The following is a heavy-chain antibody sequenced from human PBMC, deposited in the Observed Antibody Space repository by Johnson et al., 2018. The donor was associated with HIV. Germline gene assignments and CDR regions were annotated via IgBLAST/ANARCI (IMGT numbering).Heavy chain of an antibody. V-gene: IGHV3-30*04. J-gene: IGHJ3*02. CDR1: GFTFSSYA. D-gene: IGHD6-6*01. CDR2: ISNDGTNT. Sequence: QVQLVESGGGVVQPGRSLRLSCAASGFTFSSYAMHWVRQAPGKGLEWVAVISNDGTNTYYADSVKGRFIISRDNSRNSVSLQMIILRPKDTAMYYCASGVTARAPLLIWGQGTMVTVSS. CDR3: ASGVTARAPLLI.